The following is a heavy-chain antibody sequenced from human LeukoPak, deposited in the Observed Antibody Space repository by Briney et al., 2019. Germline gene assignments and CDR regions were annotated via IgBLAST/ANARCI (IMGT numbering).Heavy chain of an antibody. V-gene: IGHV4-4*07. CDR3: ARDSAGYYRGNYFDY. J-gene: IGHJ4*02. CDR1: GGSIGSYY. Sequence: PETLSLTCTVSGGSIGSYYWSWIRQPAGKGLEWIGRIYTSGSTNYNPSLKSRVTMSVDTSKNQFSLKLSSVTAADTAVYYCARDSAGYYRGNYFDYWGQGTLVTVSS. D-gene: IGHD3-10*01. CDR2: IYTSGST.